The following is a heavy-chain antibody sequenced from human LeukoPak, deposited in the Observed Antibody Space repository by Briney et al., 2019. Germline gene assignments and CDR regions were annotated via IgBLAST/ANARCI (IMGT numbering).Heavy chain of an antibody. CDR2: AGWAGGTT. CDR1: GFNFDRYT. J-gene: IGHJ3*02. Sequence: PGGSLRLSCATSGFNFDRYTIHWVRQAPGKGLEWVSLAGWAGGTTFYSDSVRGRFTISRDNAKNSLYLQMNSLRAEDTALYYCAKDTYNRGSLDAFDIWGQGTMVTVSS. CDR3: AKDTYNRGSLDAFDI. D-gene: IGHD1-14*01. V-gene: IGHV3-43*01.